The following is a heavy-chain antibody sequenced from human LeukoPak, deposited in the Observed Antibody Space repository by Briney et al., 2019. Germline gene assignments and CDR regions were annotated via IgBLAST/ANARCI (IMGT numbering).Heavy chain of an antibody. CDR3: AKDYVRYCSGGSCYAPGY. D-gene: IGHD2-15*01. Sequence: GRSLRLSCAASGFTFSSYGMHWVRQAPGKGLEWVAVISYDGSNKYYADSVKGRFTISRDNSKNTLYLQMNSLRAEDTAVYYCAKDYVRYCSGGSCYAPGYWGQGTLVTVSS. CDR2: ISYDGSNK. J-gene: IGHJ4*02. V-gene: IGHV3-30*18. CDR1: GFTFSSYG.